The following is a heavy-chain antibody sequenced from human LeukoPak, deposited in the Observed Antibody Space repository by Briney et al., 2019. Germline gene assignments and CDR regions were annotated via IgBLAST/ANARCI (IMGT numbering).Heavy chain of an antibody. J-gene: IGHJ5*02. CDR1: GGPISSHY. D-gene: IGHD3-10*01. V-gene: IGHV4-59*11. Sequence: SETLSLICTVSGGPISSHYWSWIRQPPGEGLEWIGYIYYSGDTNYNPSLQSRVTLSVDTSKNQFPLKLTSVTAADTAVYYCVRGPYGSGISNWFDPWGQGTLVIVSS. CDR2: IYYSGDT. CDR3: VRGPYGSGISNWFDP.